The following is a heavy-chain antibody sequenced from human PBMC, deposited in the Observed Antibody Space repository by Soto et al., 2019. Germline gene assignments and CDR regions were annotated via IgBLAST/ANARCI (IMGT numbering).Heavy chain of an antibody. CDR3: VRSSWGDFDS. J-gene: IGHJ4*02. Sequence: GGSLRLSCTASGFTFRNYWMSWVRQAPGKGLEWVANINQAGSGKYYVDSVKGRFTVSRDNAKNSLYLQMNSLTAEDTAVYYCVRSSWGDFDSWGQGTVVTVSS. V-gene: IGHV3-7*01. CDR1: GFTFRNYW. CDR2: INQAGSGK. D-gene: IGHD6-13*01.